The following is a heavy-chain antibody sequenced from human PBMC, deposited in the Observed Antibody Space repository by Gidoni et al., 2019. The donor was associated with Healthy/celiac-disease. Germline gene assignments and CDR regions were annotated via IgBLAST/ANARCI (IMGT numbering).Heavy chain of an antibody. D-gene: IGHD6-13*01. V-gene: IGHV3-30-3*01. CDR2: ISYDGGNK. Sequence: QVQLVESGGGVVQPGRSLRLSCAASGFTFSSYAMHWVRPAPGKGLEWVAVISYDGGNKYYADSVKGRFTIYRDNSKNTLYLQMNSRRAEDTAVYYCARWGIAAAGDYFDYWCQGTLVTVSS. J-gene: IGHJ4*02. CDR1: GFTFSSYA. CDR3: ARWGIAAAGDYFDY.